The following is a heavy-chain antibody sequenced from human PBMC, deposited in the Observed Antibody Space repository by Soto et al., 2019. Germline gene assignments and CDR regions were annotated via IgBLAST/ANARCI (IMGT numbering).Heavy chain of an antibody. D-gene: IGHD1-7*01. CDR2: IYYSGST. Sequence: QLQLQESGPGLVKPSETLSLTCTVSGGSISSYYWSWIRQPPGKGLEWIGYIYYSGSTNYNPSLKSRVTISVDTSKNQFSLKLSSVTAADTAVYYCARSIRSITGTNVHYFDYWGQGTLVTVSS. CDR3: ARSIRSITGTNVHYFDY. V-gene: IGHV4-59*08. J-gene: IGHJ4*02. CDR1: GGSISSYY.